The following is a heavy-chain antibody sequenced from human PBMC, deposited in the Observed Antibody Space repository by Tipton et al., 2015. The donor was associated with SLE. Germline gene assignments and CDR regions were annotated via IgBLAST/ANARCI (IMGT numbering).Heavy chain of an antibody. CDR3: ARRQWLAAPFDY. D-gene: IGHD6-19*01. CDR1: GASISNYY. V-gene: IGHV4-59*04. J-gene: IGHJ4*02. CDR2: IYYSGNT. Sequence: TLSLTCTVSGASISNYYWTWIRQPAGKGLEWIGNIYYSGNTYSSPSLKSRVTISVDTSRNQFSLKLTSVTAADTALYYCARRQWLAAPFDYWGQGTLVTVSS.